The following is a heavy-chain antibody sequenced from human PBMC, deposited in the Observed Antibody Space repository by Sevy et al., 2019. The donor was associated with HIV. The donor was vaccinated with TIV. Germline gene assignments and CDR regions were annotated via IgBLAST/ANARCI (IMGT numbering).Heavy chain of an antibody. J-gene: IGHJ4*02. CDR1: GFTVSSNY. D-gene: IGHD6-19*01. CDR2: IYSGGST. CDR3: ASGGIAVAGTDY. Sequence: GGSLRLSCAASGFTVSSNYMSWVGQAPGKGLEWVSVIYSGGSTYYADSVKGRFTISRDNSKNTLYLQMNSLRAEDTAVYYCASGGIAVAGTDYWGQGTLVTVSS. V-gene: IGHV3-53*01.